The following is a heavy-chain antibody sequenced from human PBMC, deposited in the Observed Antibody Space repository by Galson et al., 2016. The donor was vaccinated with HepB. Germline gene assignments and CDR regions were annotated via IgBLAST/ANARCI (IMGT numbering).Heavy chain of an antibody. CDR2: IRANNGET. CDR3: ARDSKRYCPSTNCYGNFYGVDV. D-gene: IGHD2-2*01. CDR1: GYTFFSYG. J-gene: IGHJ6*02. Sequence: SVKVSCTASGYTFFSYGINWVRQAPGQGLEWMGWIRANNGETNYAQKLQGRFTMTTDTSTSTVYMELRSLRADDTAVYYCARDSKRYCPSTNCYGNFYGVDVWGQGTTVTVSS. V-gene: IGHV1-18*01.